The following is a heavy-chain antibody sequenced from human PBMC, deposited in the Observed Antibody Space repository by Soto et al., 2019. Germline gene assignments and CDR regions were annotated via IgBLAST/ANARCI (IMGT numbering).Heavy chain of an antibody. J-gene: IGHJ4*02. D-gene: IGHD3-22*01. V-gene: IGHV1-18*01. Sequence: GASVKVSCKASGYTFTSYGISWVRQAPGQGLEWMGWISAYNGNTNYAQKLQGRVTMTTDTSTSTAYMELRSLRSDDTAVYYCASVNFYYYDSSGYYSDLFDYWGQGTLVTVSS. CDR3: ASVNFYYYDSSGYYSDLFDY. CDR1: GYTFTSYG. CDR2: ISAYNGNT.